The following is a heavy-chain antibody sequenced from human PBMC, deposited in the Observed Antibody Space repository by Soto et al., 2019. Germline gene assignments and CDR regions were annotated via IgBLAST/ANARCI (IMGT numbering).Heavy chain of an antibody. Sequence: PGGSLRLSCAASGFTFSDYYMSWIRQAPGKGLEWVSYISSSGSTIYYADSVKGRFTISRDNAKNSLYLQMNSLRAEDTAVYYCARGVNCGGDCYSYDYYYYYGMDVWGQGTTVTVSS. CDR3: ARGVNCGGDCYSYDYYYYYGMDV. D-gene: IGHD2-21*02. J-gene: IGHJ6*02. V-gene: IGHV3-11*01. CDR1: GFTFSDYY. CDR2: ISSSGSTI.